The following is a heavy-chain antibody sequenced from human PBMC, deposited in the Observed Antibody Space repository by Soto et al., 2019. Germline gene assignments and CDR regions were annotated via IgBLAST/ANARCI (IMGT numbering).Heavy chain of an antibody. J-gene: IGHJ4*02. Sequence: ASVKVSCKSSGYTFTSYAMHCVRQAPGQRLEWMGWINAGNGNTKYSQKFQGRFTISRDNSKNTLHLQMNSLRADDTAVYYCAKDFTHPFDYWGQGTVVTVSS. CDR1: GYTFTSYA. V-gene: IGHV1-3*01. CDR3: AKDFTHPFDY. CDR2: INAGNGNT.